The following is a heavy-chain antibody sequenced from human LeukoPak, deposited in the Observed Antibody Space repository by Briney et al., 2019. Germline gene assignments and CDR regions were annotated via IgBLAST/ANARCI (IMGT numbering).Heavy chain of an antibody. CDR2: IYYSGST. CDR1: GGSISSYY. V-gene: IGHV4-59*01. CDR3: ARGYGFWRGYYSSYGMDV. Sequence: SETLSLTCTVSGGSISSYYWSWIRQPPGKGLEWIGYIYYSGSTNYNPSLKSRVTISVDTSKNQFSLKLSSVTAADTAVYYCARGYGFWRGYYSSYGMDVLGQGTTVTVSS. J-gene: IGHJ6*02. D-gene: IGHD3-3*01.